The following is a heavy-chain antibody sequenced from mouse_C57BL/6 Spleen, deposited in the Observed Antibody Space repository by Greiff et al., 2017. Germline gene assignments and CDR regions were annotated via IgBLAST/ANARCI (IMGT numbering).Heavy chain of an antibody. CDR2: IDPSDSYT. CDR3: ARDYYGSSPFAY. J-gene: IGHJ3*01. D-gene: IGHD1-1*01. Sequence: QVQLQQPGAELVKPGASVKLSCKASGYTFTSYWMQWVKQRPGQGLEWIGEIDPSDSYTNYNQKFKGKATLTVDTSSSTAYMQLSSLTSEDSAVYYGARDYYGSSPFAYWGQGTLVTVSA. V-gene: IGHV1-50*01. CDR1: GYTFTSYW.